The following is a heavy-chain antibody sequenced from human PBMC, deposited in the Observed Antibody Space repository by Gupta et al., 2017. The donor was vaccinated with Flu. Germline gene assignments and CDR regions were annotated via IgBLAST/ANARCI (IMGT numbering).Heavy chain of an antibody. D-gene: IGHD3-9*01. J-gene: IGHJ6*02. Sequence: QVQLVESGGGVVQPGRSLRLSCAASGFTFSSSGMHWVSQAPGKGLEWVAVIWYDGSNKYYADSVKGRFTISRDNSKNTLYLQMNSLRAEDTAVYYCARDPFEANPYYYYGMDVWGQGTTVTVSS. CDR2: IWYDGSNK. V-gene: IGHV3-33*01. CDR3: ARDPFEANPYYYYGMDV. CDR1: GFTFSSSG.